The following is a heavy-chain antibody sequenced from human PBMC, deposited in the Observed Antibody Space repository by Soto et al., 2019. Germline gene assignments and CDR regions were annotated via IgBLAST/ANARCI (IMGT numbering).Heavy chain of an antibody. V-gene: IGHV4-59*08. CDR2: IYYSGST. CDR1: GGSISSYY. Sequence: SETLSLTCTVSGGSISSYYWSWIRQPPGKGLEWIGYIYYSGSTNYNPSLKSRVTISVDTSKNQFSLNLSSVTAADTAVYYCARHQWLRFGDYYYMDVWGKGTTVTVSS. J-gene: IGHJ6*03. D-gene: IGHD5-12*01. CDR3: ARHQWLRFGDYYYMDV.